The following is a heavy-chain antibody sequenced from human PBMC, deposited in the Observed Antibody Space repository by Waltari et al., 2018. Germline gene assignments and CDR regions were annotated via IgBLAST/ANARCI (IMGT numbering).Heavy chain of an antibody. V-gene: IGHV3-7*01. D-gene: IGHD4-4*01. CDR2: IKQDGSEK. CDR3: ASSNRINWFDP. Sequence: EVQLVESGGGLVQPGGSLRLSCAASGFTFSSYWMSWVRQAPGKGLEWVANIKQDGSEKYYADSVKGRFTISRDNAKNSLYLQMNSLRAEDTAVYYCASSNRINWFDPWGQGTLVTVSS. J-gene: IGHJ5*02. CDR1: GFTFSSYW.